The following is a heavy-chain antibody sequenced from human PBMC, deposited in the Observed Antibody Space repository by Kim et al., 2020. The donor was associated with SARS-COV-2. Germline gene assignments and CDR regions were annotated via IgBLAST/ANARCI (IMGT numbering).Heavy chain of an antibody. J-gene: IGHJ5*02. CDR1: GGSISSSSYY. V-gene: IGHV4-39*07. CDR3: ARDHVVPAAMQGVWFDP. CDR2: IYYSGST. D-gene: IGHD2-2*01. Sequence: SQTLSLSCTVSGGSISSSSYYWGWIRQPPGKGLEWIGSIYYSGSTYYNPSLKSRVTISVDTSKNQFSLKLSSVTAADTAVYYCARDHVVPAAMQGVWFDPWGQGTLVTVSS.